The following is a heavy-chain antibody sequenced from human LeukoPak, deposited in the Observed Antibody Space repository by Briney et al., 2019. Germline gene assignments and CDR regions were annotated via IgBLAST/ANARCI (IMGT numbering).Heavy chain of an antibody. CDR3: AKARSRYIVGAEFDY. Sequence: GASVKVSCKASRGTFSNYVISWVRQAPGQGLEWMGGIIPGFRAPNYAQKFQGRVTITSDESTSTACMELSSLKSGDTAMYFCAKARSRYIVGAEFDYWGQGTLVTVSS. J-gene: IGHJ4*02. CDR2: IIPGFRAP. CDR1: RGTFSNYV. D-gene: IGHD1-26*01. V-gene: IGHV1-69*13.